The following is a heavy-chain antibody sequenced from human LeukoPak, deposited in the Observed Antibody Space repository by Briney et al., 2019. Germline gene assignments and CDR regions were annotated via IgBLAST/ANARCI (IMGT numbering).Heavy chain of an antibody. CDR3: AKGSRSSGGHYFDY. Sequence: PGGSLRLSCAASAFTFSNYWMSWVRQAPGKGLEWVANIKQDGSEKYYVDSVKGRFTISRDNAKNSLYLQMNSLRAEDTAVYYCAKGSRSSGGHYFDYWGQGTLVTVSS. CDR2: IKQDGSEK. CDR1: AFTFSNYW. J-gene: IGHJ4*02. V-gene: IGHV3-7*01. D-gene: IGHD6-13*01.